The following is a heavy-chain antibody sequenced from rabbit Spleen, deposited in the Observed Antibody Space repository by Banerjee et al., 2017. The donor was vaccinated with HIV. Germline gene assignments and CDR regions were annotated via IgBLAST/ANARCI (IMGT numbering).Heavy chain of an antibody. CDR3: VRDLGYDDYSEKGYFNL. D-gene: IGHD2-1*01. CDR1: GFDISNYG. Sequence: QEQLVESGGGLVQPGGSLKLSCTVSGFDISNYGVSWVRQAPGKGLEWIGYIDPIFGRTYYASWVNGRFTISSHNAQNTLYLQLNSLTAADTATYFCVRDLGYDDYSEKGYFNLWGPGTLVTVS. V-gene: IGHV1S47*01. J-gene: IGHJ4*01. CDR2: IDPIFGRT.